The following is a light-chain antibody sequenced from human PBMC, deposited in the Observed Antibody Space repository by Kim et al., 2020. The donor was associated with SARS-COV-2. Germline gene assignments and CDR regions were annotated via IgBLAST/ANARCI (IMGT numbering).Light chain of an antibody. CDR3: NSRDSSGDQVV. CDR1: SLRKYY. Sequence: SSELTQDPAVSVALGQTVRLTCQGDSLRKYYATWYQQRPGQAPVLVLYGKYNRPSGIPDRFSGSASGNTASLTITGAQAEDEADYYCNSRDSSGDQVVFG. V-gene: IGLV3-19*01. CDR2: GKY. J-gene: IGLJ3*02.